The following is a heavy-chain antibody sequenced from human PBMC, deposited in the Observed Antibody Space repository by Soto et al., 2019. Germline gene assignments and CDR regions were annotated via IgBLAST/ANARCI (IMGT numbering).Heavy chain of an antibody. D-gene: IGHD1-26*01. CDR2: ISGRGGST. V-gene: IGHV3-23*01. CDR1: GFTFHAHA. J-gene: IGHJ4*02. CDR3: AKDQWDEKYFFDY. Sequence: EVQLLESGGGLIQPGGSLRLSCASSGFTFHAHAMRWVRQAPGKGLEWVSQISGRGGSTYYSESVKGRFTISRDNFKKTLFLQINNLRAEDTAVYYCAKDQWDEKYFFDYWGQGTLLTVSS.